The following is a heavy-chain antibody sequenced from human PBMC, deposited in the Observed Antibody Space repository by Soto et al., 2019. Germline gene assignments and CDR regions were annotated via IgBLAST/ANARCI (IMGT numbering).Heavy chain of an antibody. J-gene: IGHJ6*02. CDR1: GYTFTSYA. CDR2: INAGNGNT. Sequence: QVQLVQSGAEEKKPGASVKVSCKASGYTFTSYAMHWVRQAPGQRLEWLGWINAGNGNTKYSQKFQGRVTITRDTSASTAYMELSSLRSEDTAVYYCARDRNYYGMDVWGQGTTVTVSS. CDR3: ARDRNYYGMDV. V-gene: IGHV1-3*05.